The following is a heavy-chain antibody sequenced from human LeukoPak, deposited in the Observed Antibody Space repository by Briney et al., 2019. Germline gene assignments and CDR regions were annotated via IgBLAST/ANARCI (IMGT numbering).Heavy chain of an antibody. V-gene: IGHV5-51*01. CDR3: ARRPTGRNYYFDY. J-gene: IGHJ4*02. D-gene: IGHD1-1*01. Sequence: GESLKISCKASGYSFTTYWIGWVRQMPGKGLEWMGIIYPGDSDTRYSPSFQGQVTISVDESISTAYLQWTSLKASDTAMYYCARRPTGRNYYFDYWGQGALVTVSS. CDR2: IYPGDSDT. CDR1: GYSFTTYW.